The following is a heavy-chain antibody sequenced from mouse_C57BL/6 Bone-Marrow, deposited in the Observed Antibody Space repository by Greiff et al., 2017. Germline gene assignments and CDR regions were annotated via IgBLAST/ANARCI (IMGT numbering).Heavy chain of an antibody. J-gene: IGHJ4*01. Sequence: QVQLQQPGAELVKPGASVKMSCKASGYTFTSYWITWVKQRPGQGLEWIGDIYPGSGSTNYNEKFKSKATLTVDPSSSTAYMQLSSLTSEDSAVYYCARDSVSITTVVADAMDYWGQGTSVTVSS. V-gene: IGHV1-55*01. CDR2: IYPGSGST. CDR1: GYTFTSYW. D-gene: IGHD1-1*01. CDR3: ARDSVSITTVVADAMDY.